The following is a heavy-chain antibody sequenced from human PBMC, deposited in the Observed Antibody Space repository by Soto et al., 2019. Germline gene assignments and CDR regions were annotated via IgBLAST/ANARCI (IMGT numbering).Heavy chain of an antibody. V-gene: IGHV4-31*03. D-gene: IGHD1-20*01. J-gene: IGHJ5*02. CDR3: ARLSITSNGGWFDP. Sequence: QVQLQESGPGLVKPSQTLSLTCTVSGGSINSGNHYWNWIRQHPGKGLEWIGYISYSGSTSYNPCLRSRVTISVDTSKNQFSLKLSSVTAADTAVFYCARLSITSNGGWFDPWGQGTLVTVSS. CDR2: ISYSGST. CDR1: GGSINSGNHY.